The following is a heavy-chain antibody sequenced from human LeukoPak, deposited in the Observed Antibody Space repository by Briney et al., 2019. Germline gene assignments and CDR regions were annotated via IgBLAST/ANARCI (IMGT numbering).Heavy chain of an antibody. CDR1: GFTVSSNY. Sequence: GGSLRLSCAASGFTVSSNYMSWVRQAPGKGLEWVSVIYTGGSTYYADSVKGRFTISRDNSKNTLYLQMNSLRAEDTAVYYCAIVQPDYYDSSGYQAYYFDYWGQGTLVTVSS. J-gene: IGHJ4*02. V-gene: IGHV3-53*01. D-gene: IGHD3-22*01. CDR2: IYTGGST. CDR3: AIVQPDYYDSSGYQAYYFDY.